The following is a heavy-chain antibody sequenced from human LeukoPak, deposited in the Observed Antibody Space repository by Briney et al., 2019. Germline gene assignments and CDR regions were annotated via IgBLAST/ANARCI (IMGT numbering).Heavy chain of an antibody. CDR3: AAVGVIGYNWNDIDY. D-gene: IGHD1-1*01. V-gene: IGHV1-58*02. CDR1: GFTFTSSA. CDR2: IVVGSGNT. J-gene: IGHJ4*02. Sequence: AASVKVSCKASGFTFTSSAMQWVRQARGQRLEWIGWIVVGSGNTNYAQKFQERVTITRDMSTSTAYMELSSLRSEDTAVYYCAAVGVIGYNWNDIDYWGQGTLVTVSS.